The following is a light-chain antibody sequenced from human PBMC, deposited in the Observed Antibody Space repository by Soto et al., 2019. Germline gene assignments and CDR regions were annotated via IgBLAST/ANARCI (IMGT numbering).Light chain of an antibody. CDR3: RQHDSYPIT. CDR1: QGISIF. V-gene: IGKV1-9*01. J-gene: IGKJ5*01. CDR2: AAS. Sequence: DIQFTQSPLFLSASVGDRVTITCRASQGISIFLVWYQQKAGKAPKSLIYAASTLQSGVPSRFSGSGSGTEFTLTISSLQPDDSATYYCRQHDSYPITFGQGTRMEIK.